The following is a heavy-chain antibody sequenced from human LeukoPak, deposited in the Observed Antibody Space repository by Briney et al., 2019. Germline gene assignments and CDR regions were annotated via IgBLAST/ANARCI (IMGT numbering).Heavy chain of an antibody. CDR2: IYPGDSDT. V-gene: IGHV5-51*01. CDR1: GYRFTNYW. Sequence: GESLKISCKGSGYRFTNYWIGWVRQMPGKGLEWMGIIYPGDSDTRYSPSFQGQVTISADKSISTANLQWSSLKASDTAMYYCARRSIREPTGMQKQEVWDYWGQGTLVTVSS. J-gene: IGHJ4*02. CDR3: ARRSIREPTGMQKQEVWDY. D-gene: IGHD2-2*01.